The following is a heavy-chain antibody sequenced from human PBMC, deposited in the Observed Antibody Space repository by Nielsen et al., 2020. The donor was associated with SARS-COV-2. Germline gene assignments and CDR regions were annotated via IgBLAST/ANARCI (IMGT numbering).Heavy chain of an antibody. CDR3: AREGYTYEFSSGEFDY. J-gene: IGHJ4*02. CDR1: GFTFSSSG. Sequence: GEPLKISCAASGFTFSSSGMNWVRQAPGKGLEWVSYISSDMITIYYADSVKGRFTISRDNAEDSLYLQMNSLRDEDTAVYYCAREGYTYEFSSGEFDYWGQGTLVTVSS. CDR2: ISSDMITI. V-gene: IGHV3-48*02. D-gene: IGHD3-10*01.